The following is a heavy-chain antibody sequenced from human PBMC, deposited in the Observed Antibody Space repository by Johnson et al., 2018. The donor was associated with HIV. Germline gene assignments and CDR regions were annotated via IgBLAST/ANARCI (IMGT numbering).Heavy chain of an antibody. CDR2: ISGSGGST. D-gene: IGHD3-16*02. CDR1: GFTFSSYA. CDR3: TTAIVIDAFDI. V-gene: IGHV3-23*04. J-gene: IGHJ3*02. Sequence: VQLVESGGGVVQPGRSLRLSCAASGFTFSSYAMSWVRQAPGKGLEWVSAISGSGGSTYYADSVKGRFTISREKSKNTLYVQMNSLRVEDTAVYYCTTAIVIDAFDIWGQGTMVTVSS.